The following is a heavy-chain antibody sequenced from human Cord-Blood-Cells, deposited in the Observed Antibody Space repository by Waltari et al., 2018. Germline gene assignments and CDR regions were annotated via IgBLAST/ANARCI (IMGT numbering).Heavy chain of an antibody. J-gene: IGHJ3*02. D-gene: IGHD1-7*01. CDR2: IYYSGST. Sequence: QVQLQESGPGLVKPPETLSLTCTVSGGSISSYYWSWLRQPPGKGLEWIGYIYYSGSTNYNPSLKSRVTISVDTSKNQFSLKLSSVTAADTAVYYCAREAPGWNYAFDIWGQGTMVTVSS. V-gene: IGHV4-59*01. CDR1: GGSISSYY. CDR3: AREAPGWNYAFDI.